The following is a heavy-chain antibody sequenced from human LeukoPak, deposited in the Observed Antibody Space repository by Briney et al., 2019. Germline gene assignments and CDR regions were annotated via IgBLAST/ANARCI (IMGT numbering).Heavy chain of an antibody. CDR1: GYAFTSYS. V-gene: IGHV1-18*01. J-gene: IGHJ4*02. Sequence: GASVKVSCKASGYAFTSYSINWVRQAPGQGLEWMGWISTYNGNSNYAQKLQGRVTMTTDTSTSTAYMELRSLRSDDTAMYYCAKDRWGDGSSSFDNWGQGTLVTVSS. CDR2: ISTYNGNS. CDR3: AKDRWGDGSSSFDN. D-gene: IGHD6-6*01.